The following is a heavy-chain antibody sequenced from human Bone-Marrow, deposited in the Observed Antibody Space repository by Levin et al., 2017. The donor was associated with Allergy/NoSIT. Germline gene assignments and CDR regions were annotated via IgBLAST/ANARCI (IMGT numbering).Heavy chain of an antibody. CDR1: QFSISSYG. Sequence: GESLKISCADSQFSISSYGMHWARQAPGKGLEWVAVISYDGNEKYYADSVKGRFTISRDNSQNTVHLQMNSLTVEDTAVYYCAKGPAYGAYGAYWGQGTLVVVSS. D-gene: IGHD4-17*01. V-gene: IGHV3-30*18. J-gene: IGHJ4*02. CDR2: ISYDGNEK. CDR3: AKGPAYGAYGAY.